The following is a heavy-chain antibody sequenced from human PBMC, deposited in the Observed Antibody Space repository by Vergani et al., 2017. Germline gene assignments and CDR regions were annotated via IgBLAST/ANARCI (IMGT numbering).Heavy chain of an antibody. J-gene: IGHJ4*02. CDR3: AKDPGIAVAGDCFD. CDR2: ISSCGDRV. CDR1: GFTFSRFT. D-gene: IGHD6-19*01. Sequence: EVQVVDSGGDLVQPGGSLRLSCAASGFTFSRFTFNWVRQSPGQGLEWIASISSCGDRVYYADSVQGRFTMSRDNSKNTLYLQMNSLRAEDTAVYYCAKDPGIAVAGDCFDWGQGTLVTVSS. V-gene: IGHV3-23*04.